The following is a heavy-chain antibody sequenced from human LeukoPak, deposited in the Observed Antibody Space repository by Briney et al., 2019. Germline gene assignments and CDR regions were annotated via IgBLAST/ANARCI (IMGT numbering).Heavy chain of an antibody. CDR2: ISYDGSNK. Sequence: PGRSLRLSCAASGFTFSSYAMHWVRQAQGKGLEWVAVISYDGSNKYYADSVKGRFTISRDNSKNTLYLQMNSLRAEDTAVYYCARDAYGSGSYYNFDYWGQGTLVTVSS. CDR1: GFTFSSYA. CDR3: ARDAYGSGSYYNFDY. V-gene: IGHV3-30-3*01. J-gene: IGHJ4*02. D-gene: IGHD3-10*01.